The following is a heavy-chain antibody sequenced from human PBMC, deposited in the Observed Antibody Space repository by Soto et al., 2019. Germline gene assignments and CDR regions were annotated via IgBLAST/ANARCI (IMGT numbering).Heavy chain of an antibody. Sequence: NPSETLSLTCAVCGGSFSGYYWSWIRQPPGKGLEWIGEINHSGSTNYNPSLKSRVTISVDTSKNQFSLKLSSVTAADTAVYYCARGGTTAYYYYYYGMDVWGQGTTVTVSS. CDR3: ARGGTTAYYYYYYGMDV. CDR2: INHSGST. J-gene: IGHJ6*02. CDR1: GGSFSGYY. D-gene: IGHD1-7*01. V-gene: IGHV4-34*01.